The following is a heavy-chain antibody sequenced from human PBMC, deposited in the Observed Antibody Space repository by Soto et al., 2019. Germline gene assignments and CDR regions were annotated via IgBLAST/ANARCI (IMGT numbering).Heavy chain of an antibody. CDR2: IYSGGST. Sequence: SETLSLTCTVSGGFVNSDTHSWSWIRQTPGKRLEWIGFIYSGGSTKNPSLRSRVTMSVDTSKNQFSLKLRSVIVADTAVYHCARFVRYSSDTNCSTRADVWGQGITVTVSS. D-gene: IGHD2-15*01. CDR1: GGFVNSDTHS. V-gene: IGHV4-61*01. J-gene: IGHJ6*02. CDR3: ARFVRYSSDTNCSTRADV.